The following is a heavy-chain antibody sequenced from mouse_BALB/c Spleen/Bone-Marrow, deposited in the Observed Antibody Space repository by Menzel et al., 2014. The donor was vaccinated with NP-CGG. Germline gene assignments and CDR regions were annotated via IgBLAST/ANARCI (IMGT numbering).Heavy chain of an antibody. CDR2: INPYNGAT. V-gene: IGHV1-31*01. CDR3: AKNYRYDGALDY. CDR1: GYSFTGYY. Sequence: SGPELVKPGASVKISCKVSGYSFTGYYMHWVKQSHVKSLEWIGRINPYNGATSYNQNFKVKASLTVDKSSSTAYMELHSLTSEDSAVYYCAKNYRYDGALDYWGLGTSVTVSS. J-gene: IGHJ4*01. D-gene: IGHD2-14*01.